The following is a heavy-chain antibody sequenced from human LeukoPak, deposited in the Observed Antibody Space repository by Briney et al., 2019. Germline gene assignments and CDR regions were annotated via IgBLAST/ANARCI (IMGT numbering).Heavy chain of an antibody. CDR3: AKDRGGGYYYYYGMDV. V-gene: IGHV3-9*01. D-gene: IGHD3-16*01. CDR2: ISWNSGSI. Sequence: GRSLRLSRAASGLTLDDYAMRRVRQAPGKGLEWVSGISWNSGSIGYADSVKGRFTISRDNAKNSLYLQMNSLRAEDTALYYCAKDRGGGYYYYYGMDVWGQGTTVTVSS. J-gene: IGHJ6*02. CDR1: GLTLDDYA.